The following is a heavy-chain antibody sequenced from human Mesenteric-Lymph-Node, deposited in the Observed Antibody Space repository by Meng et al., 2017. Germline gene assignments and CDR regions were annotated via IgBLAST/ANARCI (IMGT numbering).Heavy chain of an antibody. V-gene: IGHV3-49*04. J-gene: IGHJ6*02. CDR3: TREPCCYYDSSGYYFSFNYGMDV. CDR1: GFTFGDYA. Sequence: GESLKISCTASGFTFGDYAMSWVRQAPGKGLEWVGFIRSKAYGGTTEYAASVKGRFTISRDDSKSIAYLQMNSLKTEDTAVYYCTREPCCYYDSSGYYFSFNYGMDVWGQGTTVTVSS. D-gene: IGHD3-22*01. CDR2: IRSKAYGGTT.